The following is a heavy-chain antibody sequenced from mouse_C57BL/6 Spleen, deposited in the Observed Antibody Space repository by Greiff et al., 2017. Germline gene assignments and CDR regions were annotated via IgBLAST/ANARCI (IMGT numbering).Heavy chain of an antibody. CDR3: ARGRAYTPYYFDY. D-gene: IGHD6-5*01. CDR1: GFTFSDYG. CDR2: ISSGSSTI. Sequence: EVMLVESGGGLVKPGGSLKLSCAASGFTFSDYGMHWVRQAPEKGLEWVAYISSGSSTIYYADTVKGRFTISRDNAKNTLFLQMTSLRSEDTAMCYCARGRAYTPYYFDYWGQGTTLTVSS. J-gene: IGHJ2*01. V-gene: IGHV5-17*01.